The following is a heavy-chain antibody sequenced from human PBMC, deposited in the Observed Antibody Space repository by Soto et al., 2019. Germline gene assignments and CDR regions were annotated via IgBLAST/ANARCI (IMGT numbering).Heavy chain of an antibody. CDR3: ARDFWYYYDSSGYYLFDY. Sequence: QVQLVESGGGVVQPGRSLRLSCAASGFTFSSFPMHWVRQAPGKGLEWVSLISSDRSNKYYADSVKGRFTISRDNLKNTLNLQMNSLRAEDTAVYYCARDFWYYYDSSGYYLFDYWGQGTLVTVSS. J-gene: IGHJ4*02. V-gene: IGHV3-30-3*01. CDR1: GFTFSSFP. D-gene: IGHD3-22*01. CDR2: ISSDRSNK.